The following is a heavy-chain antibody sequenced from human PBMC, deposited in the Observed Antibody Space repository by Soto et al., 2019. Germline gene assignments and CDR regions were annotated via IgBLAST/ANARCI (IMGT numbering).Heavy chain of an antibody. D-gene: IGHD5-18*01. CDR2: INPNSGDT. V-gene: IGHV1-2*02. CDR1: GYAFTGYY. J-gene: IGHJ4*02. Sequence: GASVKVSCKSSGYAFTGYYIHWVRQAPGQGLEWMGWINPNSGDTNYAQKFQGRVTMTRDTSFSTAYMELSSLRSDDTAVYYCATRYSYVHFWRQGTLVTVSS. CDR3: ATRYSYVHF.